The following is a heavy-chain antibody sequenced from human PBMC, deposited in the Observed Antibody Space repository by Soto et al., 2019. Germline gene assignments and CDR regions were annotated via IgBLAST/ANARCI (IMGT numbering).Heavy chain of an antibody. Sequence: AGAACRFTFSSYAMPWARQAPGKGVGGVAVISYDGRNKYYADSVQGRFTISRDNSKNTLYLQMNSLRAEDTSVYVCARDPSDYYDSSGYWPPAAWGQGT. V-gene: IGHV3-30-3*01. CDR1: RFTFSSYA. J-gene: IGHJ5*02. CDR3: ARDPSDYYDSSGYWPPAA. D-gene: IGHD3-22*01. CDR2: ISYDGRNK.